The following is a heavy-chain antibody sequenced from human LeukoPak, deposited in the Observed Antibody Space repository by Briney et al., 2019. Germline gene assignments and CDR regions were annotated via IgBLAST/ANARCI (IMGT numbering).Heavy chain of an antibody. Sequence: SETLSPTCTVSGGSISSSSYYWGWIRQPPGKGLEWIGSIYYSGSTYYNPSLKSRVTISVDTSKNQFSLKLSSVTAADTAVYYCARQGGGDAFDIWGQGTMVTVSS. V-gene: IGHV4-39*01. CDR3: ARQGGGDAFDI. CDR1: GGSISSSSYY. D-gene: IGHD2-15*01. CDR2: IYYSGST. J-gene: IGHJ3*02.